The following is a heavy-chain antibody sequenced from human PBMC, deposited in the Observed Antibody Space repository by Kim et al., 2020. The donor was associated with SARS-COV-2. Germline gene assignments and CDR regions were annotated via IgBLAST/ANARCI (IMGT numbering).Heavy chain of an antibody. J-gene: IGHJ4*01. CDR1: GDTFSNYY. Sequence: ASVKVSCKTSGDTFSNYYMHWVRQAPGQGLEWMAIINPSDGNTNYTQSFQDRVTVTWDTSTSTVYLELSILRSEDTALYYSARAGAHDPSHYF. CDR3: ARAGAHDPSHYF. CDR2: INPSDGNT. V-gene: IGHV1-46*01. D-gene: IGHD6-19*01.